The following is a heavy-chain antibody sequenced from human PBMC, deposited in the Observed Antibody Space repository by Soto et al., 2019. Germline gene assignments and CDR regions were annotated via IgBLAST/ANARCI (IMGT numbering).Heavy chain of an antibody. CDR3: AREEMATIMSPFDY. CDR2: IIPIFGTA. V-gene: IGHV1-69*12. J-gene: IGHJ4*02. CDR1: GGTFSSYA. Sequence: QVQLVQSGAEVKKPGSSVKVSCMASGGTFSSYAISWVRQAPGQGLEWMGGIIPIFGTANYAQKFQGRVTITADESTSTAYMELSSLRSEDTAVYYCAREEMATIMSPFDYWGQGTLVTVSS. D-gene: IGHD5-12*01.